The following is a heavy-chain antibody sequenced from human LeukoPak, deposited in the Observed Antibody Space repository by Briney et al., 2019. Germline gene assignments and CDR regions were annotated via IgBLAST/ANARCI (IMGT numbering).Heavy chain of an antibody. CDR1: GYTFTSYA. CDR3: ARDDYYYYGMDV. V-gene: IGHV1-3*01. Sequence: GASVKVSCKASGYTFTSYAMHWVRQAPGQRLEWMGWINAGNGNTKYSQKFQGRVTIARDTSASTAYMELSSLRSEDTAVYYCARDDYYYYGMDVWGKGTTVTVSS. J-gene: IGHJ6*04. CDR2: INAGNGNT.